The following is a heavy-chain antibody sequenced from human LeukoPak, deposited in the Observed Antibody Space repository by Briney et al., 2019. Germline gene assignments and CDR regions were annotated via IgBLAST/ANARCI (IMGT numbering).Heavy chain of an antibody. CDR1: GFTFSSYA. J-gene: IGHJ4*02. D-gene: IGHD5-24*01. V-gene: IGHV3-30*04. Sequence: GGSLRLSCAASGFTFSSYAMHWVRQAPGKGLEWVAVISYDGSNKYYADSVKGRFTISRDNSKNTLYLQMNSLRAEDTAVYYYARDGEMATISNYFDYWGQGTLVTVSS. CDR2: ISYDGSNK. CDR3: ARDGEMATISNYFDY.